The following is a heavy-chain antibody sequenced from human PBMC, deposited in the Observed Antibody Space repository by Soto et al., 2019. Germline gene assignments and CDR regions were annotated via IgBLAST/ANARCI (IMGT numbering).Heavy chain of an antibody. CDR3: ARAGFLDIVVVAARGDYYYYYGMDV. CDR1: GGTFSSYA. D-gene: IGHD2-15*01. CDR2: IIPIFVTA. J-gene: IGHJ6*02. V-gene: IGHV1-69*06. Sequence: SVKVSCKASGGTFSSYAISRLRQAPGQGLEWMGVIIPIFVTANYAQKFQGRVTITADKSTSTAYMELSSLRSEDTAVYYSARAGFLDIVVVAARGDYYYYYGMDVWGQGTTVTVSS.